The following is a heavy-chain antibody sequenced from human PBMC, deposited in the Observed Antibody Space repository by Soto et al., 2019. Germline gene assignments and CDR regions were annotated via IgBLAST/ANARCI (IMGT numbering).Heavy chain of an antibody. Sequence: EVQLLESGGDLVQPGGSLRLSCAASGLTFNNYVMSWVRQAPGKGLEWVSGISGNGGSTYYADSVRGRFTISRDNSKNPLYLQLNSLRAEDTAVYYCATPKYCSSATCYAYYFYHMDVWGKGTTVTVSS. V-gene: IGHV3-23*01. CDR2: ISGNGGST. D-gene: IGHD2-2*01. CDR3: ATPKYCSSATCYAYYFYHMDV. CDR1: GLTFNNYV. J-gene: IGHJ6*03.